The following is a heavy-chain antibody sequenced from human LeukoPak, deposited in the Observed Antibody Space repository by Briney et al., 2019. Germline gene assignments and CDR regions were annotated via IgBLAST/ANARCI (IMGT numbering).Heavy chain of an antibody. CDR1: GFTFSNYA. J-gene: IGHJ4*02. CDR3: ATGKGVVVTTTPFDY. CDR2: IGGSGGST. V-gene: IGHV3-23*01. D-gene: IGHD2-21*02. Sequence: GGSLRLSCAASGFTFSNYAMSWVRQAPGKGLEWVSIIGGSGGSTYYADSVKGRFTISRDNSKNTLYLQMNSLRAEDTAVYSCATGKGVVVTTTPFDYWGQGALVTVSS.